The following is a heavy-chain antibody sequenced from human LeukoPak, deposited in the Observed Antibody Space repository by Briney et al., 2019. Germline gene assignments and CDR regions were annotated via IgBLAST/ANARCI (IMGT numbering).Heavy chain of an antibody. D-gene: IGHD3-22*01. CDR2: INPNNGGT. Sequence: ASVKVSCRASGYTFTGHYIHWVRQAPGQGLEWMAWINPNNGGTHYAQKFQDRVTMTRDTSISTAYMELTSLTYDDTAVYYCARDPGWYYDSSGHWAFDYWGQGTLVTVSS. CDR1: GYTFTGHY. V-gene: IGHV1-2*02. J-gene: IGHJ4*02. CDR3: ARDPGWYYDSSGHWAFDY.